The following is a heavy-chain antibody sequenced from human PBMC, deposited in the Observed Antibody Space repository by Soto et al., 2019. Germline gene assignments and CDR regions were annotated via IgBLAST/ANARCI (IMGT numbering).Heavy chain of an antibody. CDR1: GFTFTSSA. J-gene: IGHJ3*02. CDR3: AAGSLWFGELFSFAFDI. V-gene: IGHV1-58*02. Sequence: GGSLRLSCKASGFTFTSSAMQWVRQARGQRLEWIGWIVVGSGNTNYAQKFQERVTITRDMSTSTAYMELSSLRSEDTAVYYCAAGSLWFGELFSFAFDIWGQGTMVTVSS. D-gene: IGHD3-10*01. CDR2: IVVGSGNT.